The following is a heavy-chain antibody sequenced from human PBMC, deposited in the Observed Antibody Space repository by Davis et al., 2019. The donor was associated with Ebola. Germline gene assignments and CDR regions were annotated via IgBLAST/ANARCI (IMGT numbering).Heavy chain of an antibody. Sequence: ASVKVSCKASGYTFTSYGISWVRQAPGQGLEWMGWISAYNGNTNYAQKLQGRVTMTTDTSTSTAYMELRSLRSDDTAVYYCARSPRSGGSAYYFDYWGQGTLVTVSS. D-gene: IGHD2-15*01. J-gene: IGHJ4*02. CDR1: GYTFTSYG. CDR3: ARSPRSGGSAYYFDY. V-gene: IGHV1-18*01. CDR2: ISAYNGNT.